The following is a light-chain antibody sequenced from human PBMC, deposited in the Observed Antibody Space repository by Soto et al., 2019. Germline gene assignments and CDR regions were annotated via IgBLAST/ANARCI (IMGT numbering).Light chain of an antibody. CDR2: GAS. CDR3: QQYGRSLT. V-gene: IGKV3-20*01. CDR1: QSVNNNY. J-gene: IGKJ4*01. Sequence: EIVLTQSPGTLSLTLGERATLSCRASQSVNNNYLAWYQQKRGQAPRLLVYGASTRATGIPDRFSGSVSGTDFTLTISRLEPEDFAVYYCQQYGRSLTFGGGTKVEIK.